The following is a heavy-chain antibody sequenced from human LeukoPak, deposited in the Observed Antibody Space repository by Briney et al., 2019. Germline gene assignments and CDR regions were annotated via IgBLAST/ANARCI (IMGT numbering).Heavy chain of an antibody. CDR1: GFTYSTYG. Sequence: GGSLRLSCAASGFTYSTYGMHWVRQAPGKGLEWVAVILNDESQQRYADSVKGRFTISRDNSKNTLYLQMSSLRAEDTAVYYCARDSITGDNSLDCWGRGTLVTVSS. J-gene: IGHJ4*02. CDR3: ARDSITGDNSLDC. V-gene: IGHV3-33*05. D-gene: IGHD7-27*01. CDR2: ILNDESQQ.